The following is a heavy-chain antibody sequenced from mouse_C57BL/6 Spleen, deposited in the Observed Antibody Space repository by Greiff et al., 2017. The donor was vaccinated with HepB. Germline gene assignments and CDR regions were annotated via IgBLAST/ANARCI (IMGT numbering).Heavy chain of an antibody. CDR3: AREGYYAMEY. CDR1: GYTFTSYY. CDR2: IYPGSGNT. J-gene: IGHJ4*01. V-gene: IGHV1-66*01. Sequence: QVQLQQSGPELVKPGASVKISCKASGYTFTSYYIHWVKQRPGQGLEWIGRIYPGSGNTKYNEKFKGKATLTADKSSSTANMQRSSLTSEDSAVYYGAREGYYAMEYWGQGTSVTVSS.